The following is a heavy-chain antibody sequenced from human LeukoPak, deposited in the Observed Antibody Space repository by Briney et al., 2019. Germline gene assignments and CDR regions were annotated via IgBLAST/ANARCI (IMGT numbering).Heavy chain of an antibody. CDR3: ARGKLIDF. CDR2: IGATGDT. D-gene: IGHD3-16*01. V-gene: IGHV3-13*01. Sequence: GGSLRLSCATSGSTFSSYDMHWVCQATGKGLEWVSGIGATGDTYYSGSVKGRFTISRENGKNSLSLQMNSLRVGDTAVYYCARGKLIDFWGRGTMVTVSS. J-gene: IGHJ3*01. CDR1: GSTFSSYD.